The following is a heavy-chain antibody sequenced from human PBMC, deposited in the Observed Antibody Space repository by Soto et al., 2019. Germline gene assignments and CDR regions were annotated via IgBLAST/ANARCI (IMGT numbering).Heavy chain of an antibody. Sequence: RLSCSASGFTFSSYAMHWVSQAPGKGLEYVSAISSNGGSTYYADSVKGRFTISRDNSKNTLYLQMSSLRAEDTAVYYCVTPYYDFWSGYYTGGLDVWGQGTTVTFSS. D-gene: IGHD3-3*01. V-gene: IGHV3-64D*06. CDR3: VTPYYDFWSGYYTGGLDV. CDR2: ISSNGGST. CDR1: GFTFSSYA. J-gene: IGHJ6*02.